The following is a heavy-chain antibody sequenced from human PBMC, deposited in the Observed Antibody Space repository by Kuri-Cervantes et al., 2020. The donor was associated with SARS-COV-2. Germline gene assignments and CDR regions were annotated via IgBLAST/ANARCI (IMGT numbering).Heavy chain of an antibody. CDR3: ARVYYYDSSGYSDY. Sequence: GSLRLSCAVYGGSFSGYYWSWIRQPPGKGLEWIGEINHSGSTNYNPSLKSRVTISVDTSKNQFSLKLSSVTAADTAVYYCARVYYYDSSGYSDYWGQGTLVTVSS. CDR1: GGSFSGYY. V-gene: IGHV4-34*01. J-gene: IGHJ4*02. D-gene: IGHD3-22*01. CDR2: INHSGST.